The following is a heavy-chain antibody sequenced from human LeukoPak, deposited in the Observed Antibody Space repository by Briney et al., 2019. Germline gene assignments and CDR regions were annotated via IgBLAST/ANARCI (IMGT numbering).Heavy chain of an antibody. J-gene: IGHJ4*02. CDR3: AREYSSTSGRLYDY. CDR1: GYTFTCYY. V-gene: IGHV1-2*02. Sequence: GASVQVSCKASGYTFTCYYMHWVRQAPGQGLEWMGWIAPNSGGTNYAQNFQGRVTMTRDTSINTAYMELTRLTSDDTAVYYCAREYSSTSGRLYDYWGLGTLVTVSS. D-gene: IGHD6-6*01. CDR2: IAPNSGGT.